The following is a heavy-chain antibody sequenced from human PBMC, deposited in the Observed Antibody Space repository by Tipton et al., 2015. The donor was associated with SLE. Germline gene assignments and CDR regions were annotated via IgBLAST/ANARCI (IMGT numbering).Heavy chain of an antibody. CDR3: ARGFHFDFRSSAYYGERGHESYYFDS. Sequence: TLSLTCTVSGGSISTYYWSWIRQPPGKGLEWIGYIYYTGSTNYNPSLKSRVTISVDTAKNQFSLTLSSVTAADTAVYFCARGFHFDFRSSAYYGERGHESYYFDSWGQGVLVTVSS. J-gene: IGHJ4*02. CDR2: IYYTGST. CDR1: GGSISTYY. D-gene: IGHD3-3*01. V-gene: IGHV4-59*12.